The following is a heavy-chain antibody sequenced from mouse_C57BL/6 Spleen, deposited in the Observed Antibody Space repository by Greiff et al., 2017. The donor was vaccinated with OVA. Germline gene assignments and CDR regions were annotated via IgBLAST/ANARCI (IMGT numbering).Heavy chain of an antibody. CDR3: AREPIYYYGSSYYYAMDY. J-gene: IGHJ4*01. CDR2: ISDGGSYT. D-gene: IGHD1-1*01. V-gene: IGHV5-4*01. Sequence: DVKLVESGGGLVKPGGSLKLSCAASGFTFSSYAMSWVRQTPEQRLEWVATISDGGSYTYYTAKVKGRYTISRDNAKNNLYLHMSHLKSEDTAMYYFAREPIYYYGSSYYYAMDYWGQGTSVTVSS. CDR1: GFTFSSYA.